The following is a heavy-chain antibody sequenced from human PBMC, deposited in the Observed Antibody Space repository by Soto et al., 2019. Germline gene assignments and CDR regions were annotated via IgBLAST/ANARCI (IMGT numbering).Heavy chain of an antibody. J-gene: IGHJ4*02. CDR2: IYHSLSTVYNPFL. V-gene: IGHV4-34*01. D-gene: IGHD3-16*01. CDR3: ARHGGYYFDY. CDR1: SGSFSGYY. Sequence: PSETLSLTCAVYSGSFSGYYWSWIRQPPGKGLEWIGEIYHSLSTVYNPFLVYNPSLESRVTISGDSSKNQFSLKLRSVTAADTAVYYCARHGGYYFDYWGPGTLVTVSS.